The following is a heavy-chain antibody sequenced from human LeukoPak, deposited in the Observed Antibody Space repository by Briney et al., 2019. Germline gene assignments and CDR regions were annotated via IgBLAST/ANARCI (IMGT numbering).Heavy chain of an antibody. CDR2: TTGGGSTT. CDR1: GFTFSSYA. J-gene: IGHJ5*02. V-gene: IGHV3-23*01. D-gene: IGHD6-13*01. CDR3: ARESPVAATGRSWFDP. Sequence: GGSLRLSCAASGFTFSSYAMSWVRQAPGKGLEWVSTTTGGGSTTYYADSVKGRFTISGDNSKNTLYLQMNSLRAEDTALYFCARESPVAATGRSWFDPWGQGTLVTVSS.